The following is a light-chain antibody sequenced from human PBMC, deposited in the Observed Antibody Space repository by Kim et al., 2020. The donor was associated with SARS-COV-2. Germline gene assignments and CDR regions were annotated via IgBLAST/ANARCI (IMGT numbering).Light chain of an antibody. CDR3: KSSSSTNAVLL. CDR2: AVR. V-gene: IGLV2-14*03. Sequence: VTSSCVGGTSGSGRYDFVSWYQQHPGKAPKLLIFAVRNRPSGVSSRFSGSKSGYTATLTVSGLEADDEAHYYCKSSSSTNAVLLFGGGTKLTVL. J-gene: IGLJ3*02. CDR1: TSGSGRYDF.